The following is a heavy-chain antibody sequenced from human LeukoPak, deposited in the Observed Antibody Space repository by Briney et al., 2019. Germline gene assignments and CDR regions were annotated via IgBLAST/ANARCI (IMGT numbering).Heavy chain of an antibody. V-gene: IGHV4-39*07. D-gene: IGHD6-19*01. CDR1: GDTISTSFYY. Sequence: PSETLSLTCTVSGDTISTSFYYWDWIRQPPGKGLEWIGGIFYSGTTYYNPSLKSRVTMSVDTSKNQFSLKLSSVTAADTAVYYCARAAVAGTEDYWGQGTLVTVSS. CDR3: ARAAVAGTEDY. CDR2: IFYSGTT. J-gene: IGHJ4*02.